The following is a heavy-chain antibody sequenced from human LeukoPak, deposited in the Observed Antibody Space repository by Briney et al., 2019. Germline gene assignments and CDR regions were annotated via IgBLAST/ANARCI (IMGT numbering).Heavy chain of an antibody. CDR1: GCTFSSYE. CDR2: ISSGGGTI. V-gene: IGHV3-48*03. CDR3: ASIAAVAARGVD. D-gene: IGHD6-13*01. Sequence: GGSLRLSCAASGCTFSSYEMNWVRQAPGKGLEWVSYISSGGGTIYYADSVKGRFTISRDNAKNSLYLQMNSLRAEDTAVYYCASIAAVAARGVDWGQRTLVTVSS. J-gene: IGHJ4*02.